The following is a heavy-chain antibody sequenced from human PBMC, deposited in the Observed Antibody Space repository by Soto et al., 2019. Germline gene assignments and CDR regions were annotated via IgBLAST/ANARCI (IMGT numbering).Heavy chain of an antibody. Sequence: QVQLVQSGAEVKKPGASVKVSCKASGYTFTSYDINWVRQATGQGLEWMGWMNPNSGNTGYAQKFQGRVTMTRNTSISTAYMELSSLRSEDTAVYYCARWGVVQLVPYYYYYGMDVWGQGTTVTVSS. V-gene: IGHV1-8*01. CDR1: GYTFTSYD. D-gene: IGHD6-6*01. CDR3: ARWGVVQLVPYYYYYGMDV. J-gene: IGHJ6*02. CDR2: MNPNSGNT.